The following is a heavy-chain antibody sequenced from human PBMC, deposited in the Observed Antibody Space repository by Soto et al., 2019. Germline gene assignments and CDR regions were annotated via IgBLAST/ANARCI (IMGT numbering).Heavy chain of an antibody. Sequence: QVQLVQSGAEVKKPGASVKVSCKTSGYTFTNYGITWVRQAPGQGLEWMGWISAYNGNTDYAQKLQGRVSMTTDTATSTAYMELRNLRSDDTAVYYCARGVVYCTAGTCPYNWFDPWGQGTLVTVSS. J-gene: IGHJ5*02. V-gene: IGHV1-18*01. CDR2: ISAYNGNT. D-gene: IGHD2-15*01. CDR3: ARGVVYCTAGTCPYNWFDP. CDR1: GYTFTNYG.